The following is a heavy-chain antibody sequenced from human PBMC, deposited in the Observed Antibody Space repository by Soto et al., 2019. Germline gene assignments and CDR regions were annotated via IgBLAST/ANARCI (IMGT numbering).Heavy chain of an antibody. CDR3: AKPLTPYSNWGWYRDFDY. J-gene: IGHJ4*02. D-gene: IGHD7-27*01. Sequence: GGSLRLSCAASGFTFSSYAMSWVRQAPGKGLEWVSAISGSGGSTYYSDSVKGQFTISRDNSKNTLYLQMNSLRAEDTAVYYCAKPLTPYSNWGWYRDFDYWGQGTLVTVSS. V-gene: IGHV3-23*01. CDR2: ISGSGGST. CDR1: GFTFSSYA.